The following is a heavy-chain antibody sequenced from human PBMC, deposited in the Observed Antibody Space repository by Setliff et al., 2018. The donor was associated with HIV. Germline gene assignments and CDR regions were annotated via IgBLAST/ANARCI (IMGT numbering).Heavy chain of an antibody. V-gene: IGHV3-33*08. J-gene: IGHJ4*02. D-gene: IGHD6-19*01. CDR3: ASDQQWLAQGWGGPHY. CDR2: IWYDGTNK. Sequence: GGSLRLSCAASGFTFNNYGMHWVRQAPGKGLEWLALIWYDGTNKQYGDSVKGRFAISRDNSKNTLYLQMNSLRAEDTAVYYCASDQQWLAQGWGGPHYWGQGTLVTVSS. CDR1: GFTFNNYG.